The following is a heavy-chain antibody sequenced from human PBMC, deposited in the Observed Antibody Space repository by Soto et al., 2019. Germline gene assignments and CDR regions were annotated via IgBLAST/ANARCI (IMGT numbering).Heavy chain of an antibody. CDR1: GFTFSSYG. J-gene: IGHJ6*02. D-gene: IGHD6-13*01. V-gene: IGHV3-30*18. Sequence: QVQLVESGGGVVQPGRSLRLSCAASGFTFSSYGMNWVRQAPGKGLEWVAVISYDGSNKYYADSVKGRFTISRDSSKNMLYLQMNSLRAEATAVYYCAKDDSSSWHYYGMDVWGQGTTVTVSS. CDR2: ISYDGSNK. CDR3: AKDDSSSWHYYGMDV.